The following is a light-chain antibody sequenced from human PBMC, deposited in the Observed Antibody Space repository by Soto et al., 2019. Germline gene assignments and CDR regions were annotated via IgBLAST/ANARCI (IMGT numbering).Light chain of an antibody. Sequence: QSALTQPASVSGSPGQSITISCTGTSSDVGGYNYVSWYQQHPGKAPKLMIYDVSNRPSGVSNRFSGSKSGNTASLTISGLQAEDEADYYCSSYTSRSTLDFXTGTKVTVL. CDR1: SSDVGGYNY. J-gene: IGLJ1*01. V-gene: IGLV2-14*01. CDR2: DVS. CDR3: SSYTSRSTLD.